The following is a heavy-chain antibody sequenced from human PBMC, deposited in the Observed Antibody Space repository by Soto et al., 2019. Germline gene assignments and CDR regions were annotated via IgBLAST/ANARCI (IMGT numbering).Heavy chain of an antibody. CDR2: IYHSGST. CDR1: GGSISSGGYS. V-gene: IGHV4-30-2*01. D-gene: IGHD5-12*01. CDR3: ARAEMATITVDY. Sequence: SETLSLTCAVSGGSISSGGYSWSWIRQPPGKGLEWIGYIYHSGSTYYNPSLKSRVTISVDRSKNQFSLKLSSVTAAGTAVYYCARAEMATITVDYWGQGTLVTVSS. J-gene: IGHJ4*02.